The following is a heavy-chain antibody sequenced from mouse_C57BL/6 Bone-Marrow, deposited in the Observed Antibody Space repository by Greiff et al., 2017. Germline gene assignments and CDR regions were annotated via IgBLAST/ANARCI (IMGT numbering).Heavy chain of an antibody. CDR1: GYTFTNYW. CDR3: ARPVDY. J-gene: IGHJ2*01. CDR2: IYPGGGYT. Sequence: QVQLKQSGAELVRPGTSVKMSCKASGYTFTNYWIGWAKQRPGHGLEWIGDIYPGGGYTNYNEKFKGKATLTADKSSSTAYMQLSSLTSEDSAVYYCARPVDYWGQGTTLTVSS. V-gene: IGHV1-63*01.